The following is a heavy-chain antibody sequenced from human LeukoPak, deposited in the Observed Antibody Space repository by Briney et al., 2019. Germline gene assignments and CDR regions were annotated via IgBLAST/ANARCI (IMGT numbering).Heavy chain of an antibody. D-gene: IGHD2-2*01. J-gene: IGHJ4*02. CDR1: GYTFTSYY. CDR3: ARGICSSTSCYDYFDY. Sequence: GASVNVSCKASGYTFTSYYMHWVQQAPGQGVEWMGIINPSGGSTSYAQKFQGRVTMPRDTSTSTVYMELSSLRTEDTAVYYCARGICSSTSCYDYFDYRGQGTLVTVSS. V-gene: IGHV1-46*01. CDR2: INPSGGST.